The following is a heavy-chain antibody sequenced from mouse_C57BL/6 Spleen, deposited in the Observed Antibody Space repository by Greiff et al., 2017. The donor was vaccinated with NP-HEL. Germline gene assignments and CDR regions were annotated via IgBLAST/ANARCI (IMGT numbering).Heavy chain of an antibody. CDR2: IWRGGST. J-gene: IGHJ4*01. CDR3: ARNVQYYYAMDY. Sequence: QVQLQQSGPGLVQPSQSLSITCTVSGFSLTSYGVHWVRQSPGKGLEWLGVIWRGGSTDYNAAFISRLSISKDNSKSQVFFKMNSLQADDTAIYYCARNVQYYYAMDYWGQGASVTVSS. V-gene: IGHV2-2*01. CDR1: GFSLTSYG.